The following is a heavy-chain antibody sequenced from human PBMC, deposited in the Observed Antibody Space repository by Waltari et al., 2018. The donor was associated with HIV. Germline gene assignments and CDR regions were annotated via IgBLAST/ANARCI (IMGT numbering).Heavy chain of an antibody. CDR1: GISFSYYA. J-gene: IGHJ6*02. CDR3: ARDRDDGLDV. CDR2: IRNKAYGGTT. D-gene: IGHD1-1*01. Sequence: EVQLVESGGGLVQPGRSLRLSCTASGISFSYYAMTWVRQAPGKGLEWVGFIRNKAYGGTTDYAASVKGRFTISRDDSKMIAYLQMDSLKTDDTAVYFCARDRDDGLDVWGQGTTVTVSS. V-gene: IGHV3-49*04.